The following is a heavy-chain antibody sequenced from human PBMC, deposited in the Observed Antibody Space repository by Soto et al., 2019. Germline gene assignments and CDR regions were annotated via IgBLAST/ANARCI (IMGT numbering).Heavy chain of an antibody. D-gene: IGHD4-17*01. CDR3: AKGATVTSYYFDY. V-gene: IGHV3-9*01. CDR2: ISWNSGSI. Sequence: EVQLVESGGGLVQPGRSLRLSCAASGFTFDDYAMHWVRQAQGKGLEWVSGISWNSGSIGYADSVKGRFTISRDNAKNSLYLQMNSLRAEDTALYYCAKGATVTSYYFDYWGQGTLVTVSS. J-gene: IGHJ4*02. CDR1: GFTFDDYA.